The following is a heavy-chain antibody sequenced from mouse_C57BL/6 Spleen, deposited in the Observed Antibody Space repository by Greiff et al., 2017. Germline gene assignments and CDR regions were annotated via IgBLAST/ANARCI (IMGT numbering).Heavy chain of an antibody. CDR1: GYAFSSSW. CDR3: ARFYDYDEAWFAY. V-gene: IGHV1-82*01. D-gene: IGHD2-4*01. CDR2: IYPGDGDT. Sequence: VKLQESGPELVKPGASVKISCKASGYAFSSSWMNWVKQRPGKGLEWIGRIYPGDGDTNYNGKFKGKATLTADKSSSTAYMQLSSLTSEDSAVYFCARFYDYDEAWFAYWGQGTLVTVSA. J-gene: IGHJ3*01.